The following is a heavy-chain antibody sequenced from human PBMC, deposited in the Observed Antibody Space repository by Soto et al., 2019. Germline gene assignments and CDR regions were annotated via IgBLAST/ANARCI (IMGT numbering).Heavy chain of an antibody. CDR1: GGTFSSYA. Sequence: ASVKVSCKASGGTFSSYAISWVRQAPGQGLEWTGGIIPIFGTANYAQKFQGRVTITADESTSTAYMELSSLRSEDTAVYYCARVYDFWSGCGYYGMDVWGQGTTVTVSS. D-gene: IGHD3-3*01. V-gene: IGHV1-69*13. J-gene: IGHJ6*02. CDR2: IIPIFGTA. CDR3: ARVYDFWSGCGYYGMDV.